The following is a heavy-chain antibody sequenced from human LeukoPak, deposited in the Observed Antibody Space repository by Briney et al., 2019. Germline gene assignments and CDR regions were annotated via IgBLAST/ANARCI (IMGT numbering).Heavy chain of an antibody. CDR3: AKDSSGYFEYFQH. D-gene: IGHD3-22*01. J-gene: IGHJ1*01. CDR1: GLTLSSYG. Sequence: GGSLRLSCAASGLTLSSYGMHWVRQAPGKGLEWVAVISYDGSNKYYADSVKGRFTISRDNSKNTLYLQMNSLRAEDTAVYYCAKDSSGYFEYFQHWGQGTLVTVSS. CDR2: ISYDGSNK. V-gene: IGHV3-30*18.